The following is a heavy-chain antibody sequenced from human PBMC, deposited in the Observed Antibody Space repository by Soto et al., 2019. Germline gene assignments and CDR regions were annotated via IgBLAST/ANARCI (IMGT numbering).Heavy chain of an antibody. CDR1: GDTFSDYY. CDR3: ARGGHVVVVTAALDY. CDR2: VNPSGGHT. V-gene: IGHV1-46*01. D-gene: IGHD2-21*02. Sequence: QVQLMQSGAEVKKPGASVKVSCKASGDTFSDYYIHWVRQAPGQGLEWMGTVNPSGGHTTYSQHFRGRVSMTRGTSTSTLHMELTSRTSEDTAVYYCARGGHVVVVTAALDYWGQGTLVTVSS. J-gene: IGHJ4*02.